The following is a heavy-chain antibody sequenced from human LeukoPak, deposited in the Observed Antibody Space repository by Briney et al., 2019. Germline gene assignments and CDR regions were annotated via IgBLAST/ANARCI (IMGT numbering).Heavy chain of an antibody. CDR3: AKASVGATIGY. CDR2: ISGSGGST. J-gene: IGHJ4*02. D-gene: IGHD1-26*01. V-gene: IGHV3-23*01. Sequence: GGSLRLSCAASGFTFSSYAMSWVRQAPRKGLEWVSAISGSGGSTYYADSVKGRFTISRDNSKNTLYLQMNSLRAEDTAVYYCAKASVGATIGYWGQGTLVTVSS. CDR1: GFTFSSYA.